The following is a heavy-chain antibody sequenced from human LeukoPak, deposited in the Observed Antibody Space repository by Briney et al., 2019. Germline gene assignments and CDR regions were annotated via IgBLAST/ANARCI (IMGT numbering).Heavy chain of an antibody. CDR1: GGSISSHY. Sequence: SETLSLTCTVSGGSISSHYWSWIRQPPGKGLEWIGYIYYSGSTDYNPSLKSRVTISVDTSKNQFSLKLSSVTAADTAVYYCAREDYYGAFGIWGQGTMVTVSS. J-gene: IGHJ3*02. CDR3: AREDYYGAFGI. CDR2: IYYSGST. V-gene: IGHV4-59*11. D-gene: IGHD3-10*01.